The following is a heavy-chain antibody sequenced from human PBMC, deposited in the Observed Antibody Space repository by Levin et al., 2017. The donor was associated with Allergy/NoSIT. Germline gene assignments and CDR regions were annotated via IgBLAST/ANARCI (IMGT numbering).Heavy chain of an antibody. CDR3: AQYCSTARCYAGISGF. V-gene: IGHV3-74*01. D-gene: IGHD2-2*01. Sequence: GGSLRLSCAASGFTFSSYWMHWVRQVPGKGLVWVSRISSDGSTTDYADSVKGRFTIARDNAENTLYLQMNSLTVEDSAVYYCAQYCSTARCYAGISGFWGQGTLVTVSS. CDR2: ISSDGSTT. J-gene: IGHJ4*02. CDR1: GFTFSSYW.